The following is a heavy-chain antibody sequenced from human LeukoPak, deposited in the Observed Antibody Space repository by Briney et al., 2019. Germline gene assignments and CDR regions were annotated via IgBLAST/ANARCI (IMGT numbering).Heavy chain of an antibody. Sequence: PGGSLRLSCAASGFTFSSYAMSWVRQAPGKGLERVSSIGGGGVDTYYADSVKGRFTISRDNSKNTLYLQMNSLRVEDTAVYYCAKDPPTTGTTFDNWGRRTLVTVSS. D-gene: IGHD1-1*01. V-gene: IGHV3-23*01. CDR1: GFTFSSYA. CDR3: AKDPPTTGTTFDN. J-gene: IGHJ4*02. CDR2: IGGGGVDT.